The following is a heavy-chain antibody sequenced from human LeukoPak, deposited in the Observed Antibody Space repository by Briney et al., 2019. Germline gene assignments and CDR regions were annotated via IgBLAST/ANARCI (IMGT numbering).Heavy chain of an antibody. CDR3: ATTSRNHMDV. D-gene: IGHD2-2*01. J-gene: IGHJ6*03. Sequence: ASVKLSCKTSGYTFTSYAITWVRQAPGQRLEWMGWISTYNGNTNYAQKLQGRVTMTTDTSTSTAYMELRSLRSDDTAVYYCATTSRNHMDVWGKGTTVTVSS. CDR1: GYTFTSYA. V-gene: IGHV1-18*01. CDR2: ISTYNGNT.